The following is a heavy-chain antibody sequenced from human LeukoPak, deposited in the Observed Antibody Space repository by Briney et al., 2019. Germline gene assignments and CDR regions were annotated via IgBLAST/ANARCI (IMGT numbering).Heavy chain of an antibody. CDR2: IYYSGST. CDR1: GGSISSGDYY. D-gene: IGHD2-2*02. J-gene: IGHJ6*03. Sequence: KPSQTLSLTCTVSGGSISSGDYYWSWIRQPPVKGLEWIGYIYYSGSTYYNPSLKSRVTISVDTSKNQFSLKLSSVTAADTAVYYCARAGGDIIVVPAAIGESYYYYMDVWGKGTTVTVSS. V-gene: IGHV4-30-4*08. CDR3: ARAGGDIIVVPAAIGESYYYYMDV.